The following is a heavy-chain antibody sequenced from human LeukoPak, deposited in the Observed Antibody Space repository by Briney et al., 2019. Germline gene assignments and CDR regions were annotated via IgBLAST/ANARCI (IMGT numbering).Heavy chain of an antibody. CDR2: IIPIFGTA. J-gene: IGHJ3*02. Sequence: GASVKVSCKASGGTFSSYAISWVRQAPGQGLEWMGGIIPIFGTANYAQKFQGRVTITAGESTSTAYMELSSLRSEDTAVYYCARSVRGAHDAFDIWGQGTMVTVSS. CDR1: GGTFSSYA. V-gene: IGHV1-69*13. CDR3: ARSVRGAHDAFDI. D-gene: IGHD3-10*01.